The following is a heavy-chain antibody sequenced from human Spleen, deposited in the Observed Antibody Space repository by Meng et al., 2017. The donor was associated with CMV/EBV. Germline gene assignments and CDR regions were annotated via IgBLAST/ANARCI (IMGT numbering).Heavy chain of an antibody. CDR2: IYYSGAT. CDR3: VRGKSHFDF. V-gene: IGHV4-31*03. CDR1: GGSFSRGGFY. Sequence: LTCNVSGGSFSRGGFYWGWIRQYPGGVLEWIGYIYYSGATYYNPSLNSRATISIDTSKNQFSLNVKSMTAADTAMYYCVRGKSHFDFWGQGTLVTVSS. J-gene: IGHJ4*02.